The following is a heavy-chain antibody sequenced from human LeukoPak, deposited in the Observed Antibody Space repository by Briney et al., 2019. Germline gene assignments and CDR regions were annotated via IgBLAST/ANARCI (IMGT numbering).Heavy chain of an antibody. CDR3: TREGLNNHGDYVST. CDR1: GGTFSSYS. CDR2: ITPFLSLS. J-gene: IGHJ5*02. Sequence: ASVKVSCKASGGTFSSYSISWVRQAPGQGLEWMGRITPFLSLSNYAQKFRGRVTITADRSTTTAYIDLSSLTSDDTAVYYCTREGLNNHGDYVSTWGQGTLVTVSS. V-gene: IGHV1-69*04. D-gene: IGHD4-17*01.